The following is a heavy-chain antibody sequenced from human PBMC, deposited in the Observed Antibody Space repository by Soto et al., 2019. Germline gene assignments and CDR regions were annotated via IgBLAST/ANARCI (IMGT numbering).Heavy chain of an antibody. Sequence: SETLSLTCTVSGGSISSYYWSWIRQPPGKGLEWIGYIYYSGSTNYNPSLKSRVTISVDTSKNQFSLKLSSVTAADTAVYYCARQNDPYYFDYWGQGTLVTVSS. D-gene: IGHD1-1*01. CDR3: ARQNDPYYFDY. CDR1: GGSISSYY. V-gene: IGHV4-59*08. CDR2: IYYSGST. J-gene: IGHJ4*02.